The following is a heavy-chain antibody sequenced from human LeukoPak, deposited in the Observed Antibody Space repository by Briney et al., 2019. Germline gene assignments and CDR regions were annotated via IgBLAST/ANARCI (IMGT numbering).Heavy chain of an antibody. V-gene: IGHV4-34*01. D-gene: IGHD2-15*01. CDR1: GGSCSGYY. CDR2: INHSGST. J-gene: IGHJ3*02. Sequence: SETLTLTCAVYGGSCSGYYWSWIRQPPGKELEWIGEINHSGSTNYNPSLKSRVTISVDTSKNQFSLKLSSVTAADTAVYYCARGSPSRYCSGGSCYSYAFDIWGQGTMVTVSS. CDR3: ARGSPSRYCSGGSCYSYAFDI.